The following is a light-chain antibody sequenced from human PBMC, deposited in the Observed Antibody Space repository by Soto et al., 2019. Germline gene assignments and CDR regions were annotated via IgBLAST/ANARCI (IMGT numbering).Light chain of an antibody. J-gene: IGKJ4*01. CDR3: QQFSSHPLT. V-gene: IGKV3-20*01. Sequence: EFVLTQSPGTLSLSPGERATLSCRASQTVRNNYLAWYQQKPGQAPRLLIYDASSRATGIPDRFSGGGSGTDFTLTISRLEPEDFAVYYCQQFSSHPLTFGGGTKVDNK. CDR1: QTVRNNY. CDR2: DAS.